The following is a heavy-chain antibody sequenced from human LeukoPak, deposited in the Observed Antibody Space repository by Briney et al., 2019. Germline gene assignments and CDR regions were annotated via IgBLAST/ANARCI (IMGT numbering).Heavy chain of an antibody. J-gene: IGHJ3*02. D-gene: IGHD3-10*01. CDR2: IYYGGTT. V-gene: IGHV4-39*07. Sequence: PSETLSLTCSVSGGSISSTSYYWHWIRQPPGKGLEWIGNIYYGGTTHSNPSLNSRVTLSVDTSKNQISLEVSSVTAADTAVYYCARDGSITMVRGVKGDAFDIWGQGMLVIVSS. CDR1: GGSISSTSYY. CDR3: ARDGSITMVRGVKGDAFDI.